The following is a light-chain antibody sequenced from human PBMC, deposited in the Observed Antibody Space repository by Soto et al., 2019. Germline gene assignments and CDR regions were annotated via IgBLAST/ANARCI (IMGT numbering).Light chain of an antibody. CDR3: QQRYYTPYT. CDR2: AAS. CDR1: QSISSY. J-gene: IGKJ2*01. V-gene: IGKV1-39*01. Sequence: DIQMTQSTSSLSVSLGDRVTITCRASQSISSYLNWYQQKPGKAPKLLIYAASSFQSGVPSRFSGSASGTDSTRTISSLQPEDFATDYCQQRYYTPYTFGQGTKLEIK.